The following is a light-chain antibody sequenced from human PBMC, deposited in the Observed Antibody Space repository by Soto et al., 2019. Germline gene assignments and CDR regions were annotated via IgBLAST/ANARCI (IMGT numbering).Light chain of an antibody. CDR3: QQYNDWWT. V-gene: IGKV3-20*01. CDR1: QSVSSSL. Sequence: EIVLTQSPGTLSLSPGERATLSCRASQSVSSSLLAWYQQKPGQAPRLLIYGATNRATGIPDRFSGSGSGTEFTLTISSLQSEDFAVYYCQQYNDWWTFGQGTKVDIK. CDR2: GAT. J-gene: IGKJ1*01.